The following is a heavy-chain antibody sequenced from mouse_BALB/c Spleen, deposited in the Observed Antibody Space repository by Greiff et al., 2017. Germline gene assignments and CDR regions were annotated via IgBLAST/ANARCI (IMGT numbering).Heavy chain of an antibody. CDR3: ARDYRYDGYAMDY. Sequence: QVQLKESGAELVRPGVSVKISCKGSGYTFTDYAMHWVKQSHAKSLEWIGVISTYYGDASYNQKFKGKATMTVDKSSSTAYMELARLTSEDSAIYYCARDYRYDGYAMDYWGQGTSVTVSS. V-gene: IGHV1S137*01. D-gene: IGHD2-14*01. CDR2: ISTYYGDA. J-gene: IGHJ4*01. CDR1: GYTFTDYA.